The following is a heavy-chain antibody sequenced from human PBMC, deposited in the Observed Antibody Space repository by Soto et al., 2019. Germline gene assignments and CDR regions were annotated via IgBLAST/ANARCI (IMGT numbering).Heavy chain of an antibody. J-gene: IGHJ3*02. CDR2: ISYDGSNK. CDR3: AREFLGGDYAFDI. CDR1: GFTFSSYA. Sequence: QVQLVESGGGVVQPGRSLRLSCAASGFTFSSYAMHWVRQAPGKGLEWVAVISYDGSNKYYADSVKGRFTISRDNSKNTLYLQMNSLRAEDMAVYYCAREFLGGDYAFDIWGQGTMVTVSS. V-gene: IGHV3-30-3*01. D-gene: IGHD3-3*01.